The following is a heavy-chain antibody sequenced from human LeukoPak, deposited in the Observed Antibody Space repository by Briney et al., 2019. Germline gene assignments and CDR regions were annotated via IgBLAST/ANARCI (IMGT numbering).Heavy chain of an antibody. CDR3: ARGSAQGSGKYYFDY. Sequence: SETLSLTCTVSGGSISSGSYYWNWIRQPAGKGLEWIGRIYTSGSTNYNPSLKSRVTISVDTSKNQFSLKLTSVTAADTAVYYCARGSAQGSGKYYFDYWGQGTLVTVSS. J-gene: IGHJ4*02. CDR2: IYTSGST. D-gene: IGHD3-3*01. V-gene: IGHV4-61*02. CDR1: GGSISSGSYY.